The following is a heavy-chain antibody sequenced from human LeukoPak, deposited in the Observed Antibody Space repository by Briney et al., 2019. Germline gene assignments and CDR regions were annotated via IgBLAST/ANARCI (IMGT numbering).Heavy chain of an antibody. CDR1: GFTFSSYA. V-gene: IGHV3-23*01. D-gene: IGHD6-13*01. Sequence: GGSLRLSCAASGFTFSSYAMSWVRQAPGKGLEWVSAISGSGGSTYYADSVKGRFTISRDNSKNTLYLQMNSLRAEDTAVYYCAKAVYSSSWYLPRFDYWGQGTLVTVSP. CDR2: ISGSGGST. J-gene: IGHJ4*02. CDR3: AKAVYSSSWYLPRFDY.